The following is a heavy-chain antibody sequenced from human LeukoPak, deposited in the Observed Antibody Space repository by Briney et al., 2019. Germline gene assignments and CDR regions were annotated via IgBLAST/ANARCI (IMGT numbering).Heavy chain of an antibody. CDR3: AKDLDGSGSYYTQPEFDY. Sequence: PGGSLRLSCAASGFTFSSYAMSWVRQAPGKGLEWVSAISGSGGSTYYADSVKGRFTISRDNSKNTLYLRMNSLRAEDTAVYYCAKDLDGSGSYYTQPEFDYWGQGTLVTVSS. CDR1: GFTFSSYA. CDR2: ISGSGGST. D-gene: IGHD3-10*01. V-gene: IGHV3-23*01. J-gene: IGHJ4*02.